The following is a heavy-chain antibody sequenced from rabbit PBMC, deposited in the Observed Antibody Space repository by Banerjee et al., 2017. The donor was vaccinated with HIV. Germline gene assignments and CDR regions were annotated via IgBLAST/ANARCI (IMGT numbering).Heavy chain of an antibody. J-gene: IGHJ4*01. D-gene: IGHD8-1*01. V-gene: IGHV1S47*01. CDR3: ARDGAGGSYFAL. CDR2: IDPVFGIT. Sequence: QEQLVESGGGLVQPGGSLKLSCKASGFDFSSYGVSWVRQAPGKGPEWIAYIDPVFGITYYANWVNGRFSISRENAQNTVLLQMTSLTAADTATYFCARDGAGGSYFALWGPGTLVTVS. CDR1: GFDFSSYG.